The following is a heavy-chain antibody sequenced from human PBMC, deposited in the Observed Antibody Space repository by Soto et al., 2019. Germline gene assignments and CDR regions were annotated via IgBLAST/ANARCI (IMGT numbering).Heavy chain of an antibody. Sequence: ASVKVSCKASGYTFTSYDINWVRQAPGQGLEWLGWMDPNSGSTGYAQNFQGRVTMTRNISINTAHMELSSLRSEYTAVYFCARASPSTSDRLCSRTLCYIPLHWGQGTLVTVSS. CDR1: GYTFTSYD. J-gene: IGHJ4*02. D-gene: IGHD2-2*02. V-gene: IGHV1-8*01. CDR3: ARASPSTSDRLCSRTLCYIPLH. CDR2: MDPNSGST.